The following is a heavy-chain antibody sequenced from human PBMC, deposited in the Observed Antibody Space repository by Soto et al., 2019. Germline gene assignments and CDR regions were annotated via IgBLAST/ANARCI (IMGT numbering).Heavy chain of an antibody. D-gene: IGHD3-3*01. J-gene: IGHJ4*01. CDR3: LRAMPYYALWTGYSGIFDS. CDR2: ISEDGDNQ. V-gene: IGHV3-30*03. Sequence: PRLSCEASRLTVSMYAMHWVRQAPGKGLEWVAVISEDGDNQYYGDSVKGRCTISRDTSQNTLHLQLNSLRVEDTALHYCLRAMPYYALWTGYSGIFDSWGRGTLVTVSS. CDR1: RLTVSMYA.